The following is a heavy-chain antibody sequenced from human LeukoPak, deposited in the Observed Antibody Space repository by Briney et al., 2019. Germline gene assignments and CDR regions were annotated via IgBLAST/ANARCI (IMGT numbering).Heavy chain of an antibody. J-gene: IGHJ5*02. V-gene: IGHV4-34*01. CDR1: GGSFSGYY. CDR3: AQRRHDSRPFDP. Sequence: SETLSLTCAVYGGSFSGYYWSWIRQPPGKGLEWIGEINHSGSTNYNPSLKSRVTISVDTSKNQFSLKLSSVTAADTAAYYCAQRRHDSRPFDPWGQGTLVTVSS. CDR2: INHSGST. D-gene: IGHD3-22*01.